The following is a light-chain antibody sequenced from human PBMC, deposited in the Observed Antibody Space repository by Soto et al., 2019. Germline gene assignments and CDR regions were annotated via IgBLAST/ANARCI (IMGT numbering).Light chain of an antibody. Sequence: IVLTQSPGTLSLSPGERATLSCRASQTVSSNFLAWYQEKPGQGPRLLIYGASTRATGIPDRFSGSGSGTDFTLTISRLDPEDFAVYYCRQYGRSLDFALGGGTKVDIK. CDR1: QTVSSNF. V-gene: IGKV3-20*01. CDR3: RQYGRSLDFA. J-gene: IGKJ4*01. CDR2: GAS.